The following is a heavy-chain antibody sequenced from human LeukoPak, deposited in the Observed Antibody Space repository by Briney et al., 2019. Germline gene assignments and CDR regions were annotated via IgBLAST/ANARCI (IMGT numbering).Heavy chain of an antibody. Sequence: GGSLRLSCGASGFTFSSYSMIWVRQAPGKGLEWVASISETSTFILYAGSLKGRFTISRDNARDSLYLQMDSLRDEDTAVYYCARDSALCFDYWGQG. D-gene: IGHD6-25*01. CDR2: ISETSTFI. CDR3: ARDSALCFDY. CDR1: GFTFSSYS. V-gene: IGHV3-21*01. J-gene: IGHJ4*02.